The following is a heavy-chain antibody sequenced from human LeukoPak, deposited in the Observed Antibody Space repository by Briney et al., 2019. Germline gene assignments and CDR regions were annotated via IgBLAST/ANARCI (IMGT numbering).Heavy chain of an antibody. D-gene: IGHD3-16*01. J-gene: IGHJ6*03. CDR3: YVHHYYYYMAV. Sequence: GGSLRLSCAASGFTFSSYWMHWVRQAPGKGLVWVSRIDGDGTTTNYADSVKGRFTISRDNAKNTLYLQINSLSAEDTAVYYCYVHHYYYYMAVWGKGTTVTVSS. CDR1: GFTFSSYW. CDR2: IDGDGTTT. V-gene: IGHV3-74*01.